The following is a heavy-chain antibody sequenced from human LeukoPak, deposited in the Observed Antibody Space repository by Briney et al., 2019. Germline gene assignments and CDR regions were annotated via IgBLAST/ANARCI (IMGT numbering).Heavy chain of an antibody. J-gene: IGHJ6*03. CDR1: GFTVSSNY. CDR3: ARASPDYYDSSDNYYYYYMDV. V-gene: IGHV3-66*01. D-gene: IGHD3-22*01. CDR2: IYSGGST. Sequence: EGSLRLSCAASGFTVSSNYMSWVRQAPGKGLEWVSVIYSGGSTYYADSVKGRFTISRDNSKNTLYLQMNSLRAEDTAVYYCARASPDYYDSSDNYYYYYMDVWGKGTTVTISS.